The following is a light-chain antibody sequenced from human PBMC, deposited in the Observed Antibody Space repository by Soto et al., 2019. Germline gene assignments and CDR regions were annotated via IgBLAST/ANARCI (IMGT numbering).Light chain of an antibody. V-gene: IGKV1-12*01. J-gene: IGKJ3*01. Sequence: DSQMTQSPSSVSASVGDGVTITCRASQGISSRLAWYQQIPGKAPKLLIYTASSLQSRVPSRFSGSGSGTDFTLTISNLQPEDFAIYYCQQANSFPFTFGPGTKVDIK. CDR2: TAS. CDR1: QGISSR. CDR3: QQANSFPFT.